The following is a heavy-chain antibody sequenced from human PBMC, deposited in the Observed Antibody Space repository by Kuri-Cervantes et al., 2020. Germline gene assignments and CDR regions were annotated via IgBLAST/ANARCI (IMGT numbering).Heavy chain of an antibody. Sequence: ASVKVSCKASGYTFTGYYMHWVRQAPGQGLEWMGWISAYNGNTNYAQKLQGRVTMTTDTSTSTAYMELRSLRSDDTAVYYCARVGNAGGIAAAGGGVDVWGQGTTVTVSS. CDR2: ISAYNGNT. V-gene: IGHV1-18*04. J-gene: IGHJ6*02. CDR1: GYTFTGYY. D-gene: IGHD6-13*01. CDR3: ARVGNAGGIAAAGGGVDV.